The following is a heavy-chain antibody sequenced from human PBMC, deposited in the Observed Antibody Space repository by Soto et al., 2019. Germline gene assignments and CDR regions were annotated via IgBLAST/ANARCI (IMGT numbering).Heavy chain of an antibody. CDR1: GFTFSSYA. CDR3: VKDLATMARGRSYGMDV. CDR2: ISSNGGST. J-gene: IGHJ6*02. V-gene: IGHV3-64D*06. Sequence: LRLSCSASGFTFSSYAMHWVRQAPGKGLEYVSAISSNGGSTYYADSVKGRFTISRDNSKNTLYLQMSSLRAEDTAVYYCVKDLATMARGRSYGMDVWGQGTTVTVSS. D-gene: IGHD3-10*01.